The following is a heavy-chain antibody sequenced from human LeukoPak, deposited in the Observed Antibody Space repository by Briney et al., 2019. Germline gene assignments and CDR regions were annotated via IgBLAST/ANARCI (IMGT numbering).Heavy chain of an antibody. V-gene: IGHV3-64D*06. J-gene: IGHJ4*02. CDR1: GFTFSSYA. D-gene: IGHD6-19*01. CDR3: VKGPLWSVAGTRFDY. Sequence: GGSLRLSCSASGFTFSSYAMHWVRQAPGKGLEYVSAISSNGGSTHYADSVKDRFTISRDNSKNTLYLQMSSLRAEDTAVYYCVKGPLWSVAGTRFDYWGQGTLVTVSS. CDR2: ISSNGGST.